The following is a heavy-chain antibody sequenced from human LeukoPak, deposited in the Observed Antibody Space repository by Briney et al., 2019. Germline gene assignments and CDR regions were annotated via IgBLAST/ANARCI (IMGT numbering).Heavy chain of an antibody. J-gene: IGHJ5*02. CDR1: GYTFIDYY. CDR2: INPKSGDT. V-gene: IGHV1-2*02. CDR3: GRGIQSFDP. Sequence: ASVTVSCKASGYTFIDYYIHWVRQAPGQGLEWMGWINPKSGDTNYAQKFQDRVTMTRDTSTSTGYMELRSLRSEDTAVYYCGRGIQSFDPWGQGTLVTVSS.